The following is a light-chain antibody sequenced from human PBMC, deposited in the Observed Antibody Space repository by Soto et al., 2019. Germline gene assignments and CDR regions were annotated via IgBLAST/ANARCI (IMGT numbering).Light chain of an antibody. CDR1: SSDVGAYNY. J-gene: IGLJ1*01. CDR3: SSYAGSSTFV. V-gene: IGLV2-8*01. CDR2: EVN. Sequence: QSALTQPPSASGSPGQSVTISCTGTSSDVGAYNYVSWYQQHPGKAPKLMIYEVNKRPSGVPDRFSGSKSGNTASLTVSGLQAEDEADYYCSSYAGSSTFVFGTGTQLTVL.